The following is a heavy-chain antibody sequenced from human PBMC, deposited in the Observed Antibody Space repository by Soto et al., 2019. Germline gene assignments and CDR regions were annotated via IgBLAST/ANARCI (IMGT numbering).Heavy chain of an antibody. CDR3: TTDSRTTLPEIRFDY. J-gene: IGHJ4*01. Sequence: GGSLRLSCAAPGFPFSNAWINWVRQVPGKGLEWVGRVKSKTDGGSSDYAAPVKGRFAVSRDDSKNIVYLQMNSLKIEDTGVYYCTTDSRTTLPEIRFDYWGHGTQVTVSS. D-gene: IGHD1-26*01. V-gene: IGHV3-15*07. CDR2: VKSKTDGGSS. CDR1: GFPFSNAW.